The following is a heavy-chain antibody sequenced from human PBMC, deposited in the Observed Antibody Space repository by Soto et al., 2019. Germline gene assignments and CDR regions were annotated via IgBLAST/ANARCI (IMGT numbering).Heavy chain of an antibody. D-gene: IGHD2-21*02. CDR3: ARDYYGGNSRYFDL. J-gene: IGHJ2*01. Sequence: EVPLVESGGGLVQPGGSLRLSCAASGFTVSSHYMSWVRQAPGKGLEWVSVIYSGGSTYYTDSVKGRFTISRDNSKNTLFLQMNSLRAEETAVYYCARDYYGGNSRYFDLWGRGTLVTVSS. CDR1: GFTVSSHY. V-gene: IGHV3-66*01. CDR2: IYSGGST.